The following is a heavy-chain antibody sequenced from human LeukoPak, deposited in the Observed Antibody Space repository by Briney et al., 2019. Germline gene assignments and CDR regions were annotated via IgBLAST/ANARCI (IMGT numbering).Heavy chain of an antibody. J-gene: IGHJ3*02. V-gene: IGHV3-7*01. Sequence: GGSLRLSCAGSGFMFRNYWMTWVRQAPGKGLEWVANIKQDGGEKYYVDSVKGRFTISRDNAKKSLYLQMNSLRAEDTAFYYCARVIYCSSTSCPPSAFDIWGQGTMVTVSS. CDR1: GFMFRNYW. CDR2: IKQDGGEK. CDR3: ARVIYCSSTSCPPSAFDI. D-gene: IGHD2-2*01.